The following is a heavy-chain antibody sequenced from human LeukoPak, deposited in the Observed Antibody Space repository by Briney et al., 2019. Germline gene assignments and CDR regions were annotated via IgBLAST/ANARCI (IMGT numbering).Heavy chain of an antibody. V-gene: IGHV1-2*07. Sequence: RASAKVSCKASGYTFTGHYLHWVRQVPGLGLEWMGWINPKSGGTKYGHKFQGRVTMTGDMSISTVYMELSSLTSDDTAVYYCAGRYDFWSSYYMALGDSFDIWGQGTMVIVSS. D-gene: IGHD3-3*01. J-gene: IGHJ3*02. CDR3: AGRYDFWSSYYMALGDSFDI. CDR1: GYTFTGHY. CDR2: INPKSGGT.